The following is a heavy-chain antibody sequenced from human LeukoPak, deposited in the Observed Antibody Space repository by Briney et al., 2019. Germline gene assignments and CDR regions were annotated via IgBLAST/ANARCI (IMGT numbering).Heavy chain of an antibody. CDR2: ISSSGSTI. V-gene: IGHV3-11*01. CDR3: ASIVATIPQDY. D-gene: IGHD5-12*01. CDR1: GFTFSDYY. Sequence: GGSLRLSCAASGFTFSDYYMSWIRQAPGKGLEWVSYISSSGSTIYYADSVKGRFTISRDNAKNSLYLQMNSLRAEDTAVYYCASIVATIPQDYWGQGTLVTVSS. J-gene: IGHJ4*02.